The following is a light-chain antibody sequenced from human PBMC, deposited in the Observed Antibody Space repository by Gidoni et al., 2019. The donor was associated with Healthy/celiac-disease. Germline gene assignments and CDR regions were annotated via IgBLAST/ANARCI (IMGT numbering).Light chain of an antibody. V-gene: IGKV1-33*01. J-gene: IGKJ3*01. Sequence: DIQMTQSPSSLSASVGDRVTILQASQDISNYLNWYQQKPGKAPKLLIYDASNLETGVPSRFSGSGSGTDFTFTISSLQPEDIATYYCQQYDNLPFTFGPGTKVDIK. CDR2: DAS. CDR3: QQYDNLPFT. CDR1: QDISNY.